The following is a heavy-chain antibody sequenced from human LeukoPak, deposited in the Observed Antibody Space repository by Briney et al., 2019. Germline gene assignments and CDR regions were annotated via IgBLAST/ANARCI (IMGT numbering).Heavy chain of an antibody. CDR1: GGSISSYY. CDR3: AREGDDILTGYSFDAFDV. Sequence: PSETLSLTCTVSGGSISSYYWSWVRQPAGKGLEWIGRMYISGSTNYNPSLKSRVTMSVDTSKSQFPLKLNSVTAADTAVYYCAREGDDILTGYSFDAFDVWGQGTMVTVSS. V-gene: IGHV4-4*07. J-gene: IGHJ3*01. D-gene: IGHD3-9*01. CDR2: MYISGST.